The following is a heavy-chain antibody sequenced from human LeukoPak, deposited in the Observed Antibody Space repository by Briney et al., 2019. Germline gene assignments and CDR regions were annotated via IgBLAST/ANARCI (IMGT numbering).Heavy chain of an antibody. J-gene: IGHJ6*03. CDR1: GGSISRSSYY. D-gene: IGHD3-10*01. CDR2: MYYSGST. V-gene: IGHV4-39*06. CDR3: ARDYGSGRRYYYMDV. Sequence: KASETLSLTCTVSGGSISRSSYYWGWIRQPPGKGLEWFGSMYYSGSTFYNPSLKSRVTILVDTSKNQFALKLSSVTAAETAVYYCARDYGSGRRYYYMDVWGKGTTVTVSS.